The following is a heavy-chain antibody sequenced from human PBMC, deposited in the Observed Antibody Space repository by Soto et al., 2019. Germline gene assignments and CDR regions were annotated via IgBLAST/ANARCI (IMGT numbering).Heavy chain of an antibody. CDR1: GYRFIGYF. D-gene: IGHD4-4*01. CDR2: ISPNSGDT. J-gene: IGHJ5*01. CDR3: ARVGIIRNYCLES. V-gene: IGHV1-2*02. Sequence: GASVKVSCKTSGYRFIGYFIHWVRQAPGQGPEWMGWISPNSGDTNYQQKFQGRVSMTRDTSINTAYLELSRLRSDDTAVYYCARVGIIRNYCLESWGQGTQVTVSS.